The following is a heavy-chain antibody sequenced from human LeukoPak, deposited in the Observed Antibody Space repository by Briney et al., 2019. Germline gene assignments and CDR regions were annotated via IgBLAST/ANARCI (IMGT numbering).Heavy chain of an antibody. J-gene: IGHJ4*02. V-gene: IGHV3-11*04. D-gene: IGHD3-22*01. CDR3: ARDDLDSSGYLNDY. CDR1: GFTFSDYY. Sequence: PGGSLRLSCAASGFTFSDYYMSWVRQAPGKGLEWVSYISSSGSTIYYADSVKGRFTISRHNAKISLYLQMDSLRAEDTAVYYCARDDLDSSGYLNDYWGQGTLVSVSS. CDR2: ISSSGSTI.